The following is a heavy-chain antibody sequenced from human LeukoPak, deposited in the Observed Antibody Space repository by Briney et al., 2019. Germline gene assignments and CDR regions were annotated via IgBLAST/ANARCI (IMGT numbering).Heavy chain of an antibody. Sequence: PSETLSLTCTVSGGSISSRGCYWSWIRQHPGKGLEWIGYIYYDGSTYYNPSLKSRITISVDTSKNHFSLRLSSVTAADTAVYYCARGKNDYSNRYYFDYWGQGTQVTISS. CDR3: ARGKNDYSNRYYFDY. V-gene: IGHV4-31*03. CDR1: GGSISSRGCY. CDR2: IYYDGST. D-gene: IGHD4-11*01. J-gene: IGHJ4*02.